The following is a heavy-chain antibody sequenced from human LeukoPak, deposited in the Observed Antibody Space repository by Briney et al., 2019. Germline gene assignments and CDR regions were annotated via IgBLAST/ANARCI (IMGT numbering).Heavy chain of an antibody. CDR1: GDSIRSDS. CDR2: IFTSRIP. D-gene: IGHD3-16*01. CDR3: ARLMRGPCRIDS. Sequence: SETLSLTCSVSGDSIRSDSWSWIRQFPGGGLEWIEYIFTSRIPNYNPALRSRVTISGGTAMNQFSLSLHSVTAADTAVYFCARLMRGPCRIDSWGEGTLVTVSS. V-gene: IGHV4-4*09. J-gene: IGHJ5*01.